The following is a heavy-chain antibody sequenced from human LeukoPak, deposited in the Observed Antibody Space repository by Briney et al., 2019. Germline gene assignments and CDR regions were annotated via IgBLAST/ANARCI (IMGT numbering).Heavy chain of an antibody. V-gene: IGHV4-34*01. J-gene: IGHJ4*02. D-gene: IGHD6-6*01. CDR3: ARHEYSSSMVDY. Sequence: PSETLSLTCAVSGGSFSGYYWSWIRQPPGKGLEWIGEINHSGSTNYNPSLKSRVTISVDTSKNQFSLKLSSVTAADTAVYYCARHEYSSSMVDYWGQGTLVTVSS. CDR1: GGSFSGYY. CDR2: INHSGST.